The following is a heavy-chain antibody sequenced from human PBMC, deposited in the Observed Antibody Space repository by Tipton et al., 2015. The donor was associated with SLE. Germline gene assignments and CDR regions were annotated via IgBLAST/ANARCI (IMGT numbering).Heavy chain of an antibody. V-gene: IGHV3-48*01. CDR2: ISSSSSTI. CDR3: ARDRAVAGMGFDY. J-gene: IGHJ4*02. Sequence: SLRLSCAASGFTFSSYSMNWVRQAPGKGLEWVSYISSSSSTIYYADSVKGRFTISRDNAKNSLYLQMNSLRAEDTAVYYCARDRAVAGMGFDYWGQGTLVTVSS. CDR1: GFTFSSYS. D-gene: IGHD6-19*01.